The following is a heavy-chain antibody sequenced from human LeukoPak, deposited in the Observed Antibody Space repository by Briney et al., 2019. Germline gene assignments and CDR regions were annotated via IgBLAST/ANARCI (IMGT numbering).Heavy chain of an antibody. J-gene: IGHJ4*02. CDR1: GFTFDDYA. CDR3: AKDIQSSWYGSPIDY. Sequence: GGSLRLSCAASGFTFDDYAMHWVRQAPGKGLEWVSGISWNSGSIGYADSVKGRFTISRDNAKNSLYLQMNSLRAEDTALYYCAKDIQSSWYGSPIDYWGQGTLVTVSS. CDR2: ISWNSGSI. V-gene: IGHV3-9*01. D-gene: IGHD6-13*01.